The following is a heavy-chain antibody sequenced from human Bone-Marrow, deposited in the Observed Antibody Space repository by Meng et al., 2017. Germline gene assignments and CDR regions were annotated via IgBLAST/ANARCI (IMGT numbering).Heavy chain of an antibody. CDR3: ARGKVMGRPVVAAQEYYFDY. V-gene: IGHV4-31*01. CDR2: IYYSGST. J-gene: IGHJ4*02. D-gene: IGHD2-15*01. CDR1: GGSISSGGYY. Sequence: VQLQESGPGLVKPSQTLSLTCTVSGGSISSGGYYWSWIRQHPGKGLEWIGYIYYSGSTYYNPSLKSLVTISVDTSKNQFSLKLSSVTAADTAVYYCARGKVMGRPVVAAQEYYFDYWGQGTLVTVSS.